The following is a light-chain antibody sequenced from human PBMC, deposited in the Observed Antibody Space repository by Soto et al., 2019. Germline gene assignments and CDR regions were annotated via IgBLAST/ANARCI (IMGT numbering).Light chain of an antibody. CDR3: QSYDSSYV. Sequence: QSVLTQPPSVSGAPGQRVTISCTGSSSNIGAGYDVHWYQQLPGTAPKLLIYGNSNRPSGVPDRFSGSKSGTSASLAITGLQAEDEADYYCQSYDSSYVFGTGTKVT. V-gene: IGLV1-40*01. J-gene: IGLJ1*01. CDR1: SSNIGAGYD. CDR2: GNS.